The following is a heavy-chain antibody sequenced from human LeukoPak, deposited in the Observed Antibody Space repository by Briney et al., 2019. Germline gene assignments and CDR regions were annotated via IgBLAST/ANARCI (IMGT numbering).Heavy chain of an antibody. V-gene: IGHV3-53*01. D-gene: IGHD3-16*01. J-gene: IGHJ4*02. CDR1: GFSVSSNY. Sequence: GGSLRLSCAASGFSVSSNYMTWVRQAPGKGLEWVSVIYSGGNTYYADSVKGRFTISRDNSQNTLNLQMNSLRVDDTAVYFCARGLFGASGGGTFDSWGQGTLVTVSS. CDR3: ARGLFGASGGGTFDS. CDR2: IYSGGNT.